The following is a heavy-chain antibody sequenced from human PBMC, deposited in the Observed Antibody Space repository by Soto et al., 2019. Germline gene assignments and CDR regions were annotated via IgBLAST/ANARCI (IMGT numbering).Heavy chain of an antibody. CDR2: ISGSGGST. CDR3: AKDMSSFAVVVTAIHN. CDR1: GFTFSSYA. Sequence: GGSLRLSCAASGFTFSSYAMSWVRQAPGKGLEWVSAISGSGGSTYYADSVKGRFTISRDNSKNTLYLQMNSLRAEDTAVYYCAKDMSSFAVVVTAIHNWGQGTLVTVSS. V-gene: IGHV3-23*01. J-gene: IGHJ4*02. D-gene: IGHD2-21*02.